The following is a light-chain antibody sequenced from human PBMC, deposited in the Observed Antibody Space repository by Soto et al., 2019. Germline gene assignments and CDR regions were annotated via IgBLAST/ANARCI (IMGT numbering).Light chain of an antibody. CDR1: QRVSSN. Sequence: LALTPTPGTPSLLAGERDTLSCWASQRVSSNLAWYQQNPGQAPRLLIYGASNGATGIPDRCSGSGSGTYFTLTISRLEPEDFAVYYCQQYGSSGTFGQGTKVDI. CDR3: QQYGSSGT. J-gene: IGKJ1*01. V-gene: IGKV3-20*01. CDR2: GAS.